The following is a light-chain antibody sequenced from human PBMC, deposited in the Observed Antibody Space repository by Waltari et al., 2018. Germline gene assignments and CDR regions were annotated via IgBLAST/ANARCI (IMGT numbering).Light chain of an antibody. J-gene: IGKJ4*01. V-gene: IGKV1-33*01. CDR3: QQYDNLPLT. Sequence: DIQMTKSPSSLPASVGDRVTITCQASQDISNSLNWYQQKPGKAPKLLIYDASNLETGVPSRFSGSGSGTDFTFTISSLQPEDIATYYCQQYDNLPLTFGGGTKVEIK. CDR2: DAS. CDR1: QDISNS.